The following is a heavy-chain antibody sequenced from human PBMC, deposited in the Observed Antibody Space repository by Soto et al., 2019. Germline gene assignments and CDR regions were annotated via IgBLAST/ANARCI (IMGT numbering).Heavy chain of an antibody. D-gene: IGHD3-9*01. Sequence: ASVKVSCKASGYTFTNYYMHWVRQAPGQGLEWMGRIIPILGIANYAQKFQGRVTITADKSTSTAYMELSSLRSEDTAVYYCATVINYDILTGPMDYWGQGTLVTVSS. CDR3: ATVINYDILTGPMDY. V-gene: IGHV1-69*02. CDR1: GYTFTNYY. J-gene: IGHJ4*02. CDR2: IIPILGIA.